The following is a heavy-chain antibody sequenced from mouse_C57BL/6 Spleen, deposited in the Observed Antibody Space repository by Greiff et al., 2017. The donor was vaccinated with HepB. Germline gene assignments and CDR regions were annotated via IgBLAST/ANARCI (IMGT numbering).Heavy chain of an antibody. J-gene: IGHJ2*01. CDR1: GYTFTSYW. Sequence: QVQLQQPGAELVMPGASVKLSCKASGYTFTSYWMHWVKQRPGQGLEWIGEIDPSDSYTNYNQKFKGKSTLTVDKSSSTAYMQLSSLTSEDSAVYYCAGGPYSNYGGFDYWGQGTTLTVSS. CDR3: AGGPYSNYGGFDY. V-gene: IGHV1-69*01. D-gene: IGHD2-5*01. CDR2: IDPSDSYT.